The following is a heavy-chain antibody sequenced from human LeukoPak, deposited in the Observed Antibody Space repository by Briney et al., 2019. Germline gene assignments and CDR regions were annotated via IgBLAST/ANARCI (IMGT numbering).Heavy chain of an antibody. J-gene: IGHJ6*02. CDR1: GYTLTELS. D-gene: IGHD3/OR15-3a*01. Sequence: EASVKVSCKVSGYTLTELSMHWLRQAPGKGLEWMGGFYPEDGETIYAQKFQGRVTMTEDTSTDTAYMELSSLRSEDTAVYYCATLGFLDQGRNYYGMDVWGQGTTVTVSS. CDR2: FYPEDGET. V-gene: IGHV1-24*01. CDR3: ATLGFLDQGRNYYGMDV.